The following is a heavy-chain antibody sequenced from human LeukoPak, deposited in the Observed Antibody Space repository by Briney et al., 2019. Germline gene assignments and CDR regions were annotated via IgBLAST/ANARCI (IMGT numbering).Heavy chain of an antibody. D-gene: IGHD2-15*01. CDR3: ARACSGGGCYLAAFDI. Sequence: GGSLRLSCAASAFTFSNYAMSWVRQPPGKGLEWVSAVSATGGSSYYADSMKGRFTISRDNSKSTLFLQMDSLRAEDTAVYYCARACSGGGCYLAAFDIWGQGTMVTVSS. J-gene: IGHJ3*02. CDR1: AFTFSNYA. V-gene: IGHV3-23*01. CDR2: VSATGGSS.